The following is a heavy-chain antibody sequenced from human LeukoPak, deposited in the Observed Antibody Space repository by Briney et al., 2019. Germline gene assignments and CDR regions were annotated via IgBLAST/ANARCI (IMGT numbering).Heavy chain of an antibody. J-gene: IGHJ4*02. V-gene: IGHV3-48*03. CDR1: GFTYRRYE. D-gene: IGHD2-2*01. Sequence: GGSLRLFCGASGFTYRRYEKHWPRQARGEGVEGVSYNSSCGSHIYCADSVKRRFTISRDNAKNSLYLQMNSLRAEDTAVYYCARGRKYCSSTSCAFDYWGQGTLVTVSS. CDR3: ARGRKYCSSTSCAFDY. CDR2: NSSCGSHI.